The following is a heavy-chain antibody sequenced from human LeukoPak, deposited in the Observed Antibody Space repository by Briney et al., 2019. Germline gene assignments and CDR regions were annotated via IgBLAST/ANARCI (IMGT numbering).Heavy chain of an antibody. V-gene: IGHV1-2*04. D-gene: IGHD6-13*01. CDR1: GYTFTGYY. Sequence: ASVKASCKASGYTFTGYYIHWVRQAPGQGLEWMGWINPNNGGTNYAQKFQGWVTMTRDTSISTAYMELNRLTSDDTAVYSCARSGYSSSWYLDYWGQGTLVTVSS. CDR2: INPNNGGT. CDR3: ARSGYSSSWYLDY. J-gene: IGHJ4*02.